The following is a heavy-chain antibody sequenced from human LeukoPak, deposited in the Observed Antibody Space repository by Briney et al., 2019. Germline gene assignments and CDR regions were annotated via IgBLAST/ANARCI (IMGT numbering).Heavy chain of an antibody. CDR3: ARVGWYGGLTEFDY. J-gene: IGHJ4*02. D-gene: IGHD3-10*01. CDR2: IYYSGSN. Sequence: SETLSLTCTVSGGSVSSGSYYWSWIRQPPGKGLEWIGYIYYSGSNNYNSSLKSRVTISVDTSKIQFSLKLSSVTAADTAVYYCARVGWYGGLTEFDYWGQGTLVTVSS. V-gene: IGHV4-61*01. CDR1: GGSVSSGSYY.